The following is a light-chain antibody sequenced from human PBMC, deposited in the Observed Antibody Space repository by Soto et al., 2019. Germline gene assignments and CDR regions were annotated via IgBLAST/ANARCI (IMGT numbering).Light chain of an antibody. CDR1: QGISSY. V-gene: IGKV1-8*01. Sequence: IRMTQSPSSLSASTGDRVTITCRASQGISSYLAWYQQKPGKAPKLLIYAASTLQSGVPSRFSGSGSGTEFTLTISSLQPEDFATYYCQQLKSNLITFGQGTRLENK. J-gene: IGKJ5*01. CDR3: QQLKSNLIT. CDR2: AAS.